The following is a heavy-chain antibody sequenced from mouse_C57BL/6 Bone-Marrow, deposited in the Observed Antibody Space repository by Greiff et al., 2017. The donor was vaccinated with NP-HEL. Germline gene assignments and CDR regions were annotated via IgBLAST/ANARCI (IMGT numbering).Heavy chain of an antibody. CDR3: ARYYYGSSYPYWYFDV. CDR2: IDPSDSET. V-gene: IGHV1-52*01. CDR1: GYTFTSYW. J-gene: IGHJ1*03. Sequence: QVQLKQSGAELVRPGSSVKLSCKASGYTFTSYWMHWVKQRPIQGLEWIGNIDPSDSETHYNQKFKDKATLTVDKSSSTAYMQLSSLTSEDSAVYYCARYYYGSSYPYWYFDVWGTGTTVTVSS. D-gene: IGHD1-1*01.